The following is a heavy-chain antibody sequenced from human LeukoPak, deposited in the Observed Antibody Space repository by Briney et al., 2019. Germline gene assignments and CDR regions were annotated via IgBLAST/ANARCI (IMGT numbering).Heavy chain of an antibody. D-gene: IGHD2-2*01. J-gene: IGHJ6*03. CDR3: ARGAFCSSTSLVCNMDV. Sequence: SVKVSCKASGGTFSSYAISWVRQAPGQGREWMGGIIPIFGTANYAQKFQGRVTITADESTSTAYMELSSLRSEDTAVYYCARGAFCSSTSLVCNMDVWGKGTTVTVSS. CDR2: IIPIFGTA. V-gene: IGHV1-69*13. CDR1: GGTFSSYA.